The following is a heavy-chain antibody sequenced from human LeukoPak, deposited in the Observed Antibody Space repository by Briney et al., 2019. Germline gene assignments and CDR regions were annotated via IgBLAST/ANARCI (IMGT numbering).Heavy chain of an antibody. J-gene: IGHJ6*03. CDR1: GYTFTGYY. Sequence: ASVKVSCKASGYTFTGYYMHWVRQAPGQGLGWMGWINPNSGGTNYAQKFQGRVTMTRDTSISTAYMELSGLRSDDTAVYYCARQYYDFWSGYYYYYYMDVWGKGTTVTVSS. V-gene: IGHV1-2*02. CDR2: INPNSGGT. D-gene: IGHD3-3*01. CDR3: ARQYYDFWSGYYYYYYMDV.